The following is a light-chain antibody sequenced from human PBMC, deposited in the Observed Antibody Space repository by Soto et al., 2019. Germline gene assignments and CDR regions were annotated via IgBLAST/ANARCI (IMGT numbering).Light chain of an antibody. J-gene: IGKJ1*01. CDR1: QSVGYW. CDR2: DAS. Sequence: IQMTHAPATLSASVGDGVTVAGRASQSVGYWLAWYQQKPGKAPQFLIYDASNLHDGVPSRFSGSGSGTEFTLTISSLQPDDFATYYCQQYNSLWTFGQGTKVDNK. CDR3: QQYNSLWT. V-gene: IGKV1-5*01.